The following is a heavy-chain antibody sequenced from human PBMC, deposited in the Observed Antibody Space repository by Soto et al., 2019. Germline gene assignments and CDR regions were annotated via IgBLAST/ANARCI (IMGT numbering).Heavy chain of an antibody. V-gene: IGHV3-15*07. J-gene: IGHJ4*02. CDR2: IKSKTDGGTT. Sequence: SVSNAWMNWVRQAPGKGLEWVGRIKSKTDGGTTDYAAPVKGRFTISRDDSKNTLYLQMNSLKTEDADVYYCTTDAQRDGYNFYYWGQGTLVTAS. D-gene: IGHD5-12*01. CDR1: SVSNAW. CDR3: TTDAQRDGYNFYY.